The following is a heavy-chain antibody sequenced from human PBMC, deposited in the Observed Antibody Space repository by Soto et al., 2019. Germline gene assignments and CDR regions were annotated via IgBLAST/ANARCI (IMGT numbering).Heavy chain of an antibody. J-gene: IGHJ5*02. V-gene: IGHV1-3*01. CDR3: ARAISGYVT. Sequence: QVQLVQSGAEVKKPGASVKVPCKASGITFSSYAMHWVRQAPGQRLEWMGWINAGNGDTRYSQIFQGRVTLTRDTSASTVYLDLSSLRSEDTAIYYCARAISGYVTWGQGTLVTVSS. D-gene: IGHD5-12*01. CDR1: GITFSSYA. CDR2: INAGNGDT.